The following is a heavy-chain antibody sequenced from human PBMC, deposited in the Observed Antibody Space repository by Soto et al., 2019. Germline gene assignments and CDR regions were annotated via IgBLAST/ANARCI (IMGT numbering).Heavy chain of an antibody. CDR2: TYYRSKWYH. CDR3: LRDYPFVELQTGLWVVP. D-gene: IGHD1-1*01. V-gene: IGHV6-1*01. CDR1: GESVSSDSAA. Sequence: SQTLSLTCVISGESVSSDSAAWNWVRQSPSRGLEWLGRTYYRSKWYHDYANSVKSRITVNPDTSKNQFTLQLNSVTYEDAAVYYCLRDYPFVELQTGLWVVPWGQGPLVTVSS. J-gene: IGHJ5*02.